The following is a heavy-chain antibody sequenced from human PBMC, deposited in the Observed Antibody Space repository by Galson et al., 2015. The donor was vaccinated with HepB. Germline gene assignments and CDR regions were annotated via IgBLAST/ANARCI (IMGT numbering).Heavy chain of an antibody. CDR2: ISGSGGST. CDR3: AKVMLEGYYFDY. CDR1: GLTFSSYA. J-gene: IGHJ4*02. Sequence: SLRLSCAASGLTFSSYAMSWVRQAPGKGLEWVSAISGSGGSTYYADSVKGRFTISRDNSKNTLYLQMNSLRAEDTAVYYCAKVMLEGYYFDYWGQGTLVTVSS. V-gene: IGHV3-23*01. D-gene: IGHD1-1*01.